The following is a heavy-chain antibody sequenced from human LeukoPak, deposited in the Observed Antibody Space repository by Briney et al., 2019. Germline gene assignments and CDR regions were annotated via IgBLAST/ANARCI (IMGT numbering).Heavy chain of an antibody. Sequence: GGSLRLSCAASGFTFDDFAMHWVRQAPGKDLEWVSGISWNSGSIGYADSVKGRFTISRDNAKNSLYLQMNRLRAEDTALYYCAKRREYYGSGSYTVDYCGQGTLVTASS. V-gene: IGHV3-9*01. J-gene: IGHJ4*01. CDR3: AKRREYYGSGSYTVDY. D-gene: IGHD3-10*01. CDR1: GFTFDDFA. CDR2: ISWNSGSI.